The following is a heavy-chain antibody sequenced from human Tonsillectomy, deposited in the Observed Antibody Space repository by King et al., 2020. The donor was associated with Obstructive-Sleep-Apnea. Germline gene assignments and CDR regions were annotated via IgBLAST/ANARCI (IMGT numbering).Heavy chain of an antibody. J-gene: IGHJ4*02. CDR1: GASFGGYY. V-gene: IGHV4-34*01. CDR3: AKGQYFGRYDY. D-gene: IGHD3-9*01. Sequence: VQLQQWGAGLLKPSETLSLTCAVDGASFGGYYWSWIRQPPGKGLEWIGEMNHSGSTNYNPSLKSRVTILLDTSKNQFSLKLTSVTAADTAVYYCAKGQYFGRYDYWGQGTLVTVSS. CDR2: MNHSGST.